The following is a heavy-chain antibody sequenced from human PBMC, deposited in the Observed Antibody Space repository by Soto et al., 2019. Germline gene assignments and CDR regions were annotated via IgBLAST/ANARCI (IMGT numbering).Heavy chain of an antibody. CDR2: MSFDGSNK. D-gene: IGHD4-17*01. V-gene: IGHV3-30-3*01. J-gene: IGHJ3*02. CDR3: LSSQPGLRGLRSGVPAFDI. Sequence: GGSLRLSCAASGFTFSTCSMHWVRQAPGKGLEWVAVMSFDGSNKYYADSVKGRFTISRDNSKSTLYLQMNSLRAEDTAVYYCLSSQPGLRGLRSGVPAFDIWGQGTMVTVSS. CDR1: GFTFSTCS.